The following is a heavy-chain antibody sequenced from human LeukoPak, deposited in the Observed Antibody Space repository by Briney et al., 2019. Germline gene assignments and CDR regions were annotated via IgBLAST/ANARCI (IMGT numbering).Heavy chain of an antibody. D-gene: IGHD2-2*01. Sequence: PSETLSLTCTVSGGSISSYYWSWIRQPAGKGLEWIGRIYTSGSTNYNPSLKSRVTMSVDTSKNQFSLKLSSVTAADTAVYYCAREGYDLGYCSSTSCYYYFDYWGQGTLVTVSS. V-gene: IGHV4-4*07. CDR2: IYTSGST. J-gene: IGHJ4*02. CDR3: AREGYDLGYCSSTSCYYYFDY. CDR1: GGSISSYY.